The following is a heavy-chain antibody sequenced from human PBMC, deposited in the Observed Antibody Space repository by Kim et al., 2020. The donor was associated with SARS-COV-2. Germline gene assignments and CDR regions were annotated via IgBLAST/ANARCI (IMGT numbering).Heavy chain of an antibody. CDR1: GFTFSGYG. CDR3: ARDQHGADY. D-gene: IGHD3-10*01. J-gene: IGHJ4*02. V-gene: IGHV3-33*05. Sequence: GGSLRLSCAASGFTFSGYGMHWVRQAPGKGLGWLAFISYDGTTKYYVDSVKGRFTISRDSSKDMLYLEMNSLTAEDTAVYYCARDQHGADYWGQGTLVTV. CDR2: ISYDGTTK.